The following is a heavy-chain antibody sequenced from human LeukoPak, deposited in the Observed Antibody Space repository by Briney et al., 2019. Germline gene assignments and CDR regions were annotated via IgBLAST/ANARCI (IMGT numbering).Heavy chain of an antibody. V-gene: IGHV3-48*04. J-gene: IGHJ6*04. CDR2: TSSSSSTI. D-gene: IGHD3-10*02. Sequence: PGGSLRLSCAASGFTFNSYSMNWVRQAPGKGLEWVSYTSSSSSTIYYADSVKGRFTISRDNAKNPLYLQMNSLRAEDTAVYYCAELGITMIGGVWGKGTTVTISS. CDR3: AELGITMIGGV. CDR1: GFTFNSYS.